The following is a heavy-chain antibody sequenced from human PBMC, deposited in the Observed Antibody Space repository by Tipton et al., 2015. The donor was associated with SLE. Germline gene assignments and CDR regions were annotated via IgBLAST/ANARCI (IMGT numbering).Heavy chain of an antibody. CDR2: IYYRGST. J-gene: IGHJ4*02. D-gene: IGHD2-15*01. CDR1: GGSISSYF. V-gene: IGHV4-59*08. CDR3: ARSVLAYRSGAFDY. Sequence: TLSLTCTVSGGSISSYFWSWIRQSPGKGLEWIGCIYYRGSTSYNPSLKSRVSISLNTSKNHFSLRLLSVTAPDTAVYYCARSVLAYRSGAFDYWGQGALVTVSS.